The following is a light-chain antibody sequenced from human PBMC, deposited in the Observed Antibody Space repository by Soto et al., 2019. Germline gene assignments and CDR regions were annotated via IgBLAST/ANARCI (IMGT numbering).Light chain of an antibody. V-gene: IGLV2-14*01. J-gene: IGLJ1*01. CDR3: SAYTSSSTVV. Sequence: QSALTQPASVSGSPGQSITISCTGTSSDVGGYNYVSWYQQHPGKAPKLMIYDVSNRPSGVSNRFSGSKSGNTASLTISGLQADDEADYYCSAYTSSSTVVFASGTKVTV. CDR2: DVS. CDR1: SSDVGGYNY.